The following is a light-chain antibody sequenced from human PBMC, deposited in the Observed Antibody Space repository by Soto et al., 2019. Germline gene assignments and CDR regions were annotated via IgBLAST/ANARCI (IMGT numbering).Light chain of an antibody. V-gene: IGKV3-11*01. J-gene: IGKJ5*01. Sequence: EIVLTQSPATLSLSTGERATLSCRASETIRGLLAWYQQRPGQPPRLLIYDASKRPTGIPARFSGSGSGTDFTLTISSLEPEVSAVYYCQQRSDRLPITFGQGTRLEI. CDR1: ETIRGL. CDR3: QQRSDRLPIT. CDR2: DAS.